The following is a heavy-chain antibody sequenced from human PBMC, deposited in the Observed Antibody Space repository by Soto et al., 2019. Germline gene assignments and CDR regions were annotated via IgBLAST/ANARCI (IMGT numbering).Heavy chain of an antibody. Sequence: HPGGSLRLSCAASGFTFSISEMNWVRQAPGKGLEWVSFISNTGNTIYYADSVKGRFTISRDNARNSLYLQMNSLRAEDTAVYYCARGVEMATLAVRYYFDFWGQGTLVTVSS. CDR2: ISNTGNTI. CDR3: ARGVEMATLAVRYYFDF. V-gene: IGHV3-48*03. D-gene: IGHD5-12*01. CDR1: GFTFSISE. J-gene: IGHJ4*02.